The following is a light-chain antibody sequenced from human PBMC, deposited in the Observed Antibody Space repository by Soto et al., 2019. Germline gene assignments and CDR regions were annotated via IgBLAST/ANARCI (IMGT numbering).Light chain of an antibody. V-gene: IGKV3-20*01. Sequence: EIALMQSPCTLSLSPGERATLSCRASQSVSSSYLAWYQQKPGQAPRLLIYGASSRATGIPDRFSGSGSGTDFTLTISRLEPEDFAVYYCQQYGSSPATFGGGTKVDIK. J-gene: IGKJ4*01. CDR1: QSVSSSY. CDR3: QQYGSSPAT. CDR2: GAS.